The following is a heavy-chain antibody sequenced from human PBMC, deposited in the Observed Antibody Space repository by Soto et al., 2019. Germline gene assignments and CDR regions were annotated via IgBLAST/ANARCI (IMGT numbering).Heavy chain of an antibody. J-gene: IGHJ4*02. CDR1: GFTFTTSA. CDR3: ARYLEDFWSGYYDY. Sequence: ASVKVSCKASGFTFTTSAVQWVRQARGQRLEWMGWINPNSGGTNYAQKFQGRVTMTRDTSISTAYMELSRLRSDDTAVYYCARYLEDFWSGYYDYWGQGTLVTVSS. CDR2: INPNSGGT. D-gene: IGHD3-3*01. V-gene: IGHV1-2*02.